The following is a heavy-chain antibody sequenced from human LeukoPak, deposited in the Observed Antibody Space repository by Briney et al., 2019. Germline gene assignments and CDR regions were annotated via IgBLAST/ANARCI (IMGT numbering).Heavy chain of an antibody. V-gene: IGHV4-34*01. CDR3: ARGQQLEAYFDY. CDR1: GGSFSGYY. D-gene: IGHD6-13*01. J-gene: IGHJ4*02. CDR2: INHSGST. Sequence: SETLSLTCAVYGGSFSGYYWSWIRQPPGKGLEWIGEINHSGSTNYNPSLKSRVAISVDTSKNQFSLKLSSVTAAGTAVYYCARGQQLEAYFDYWGQGTLVTVSS.